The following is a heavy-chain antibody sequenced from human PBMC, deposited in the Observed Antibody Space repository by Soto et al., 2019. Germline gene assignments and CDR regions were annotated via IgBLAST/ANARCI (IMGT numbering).Heavy chain of an antibody. V-gene: IGHV4-34*01. D-gene: IGHD6-19*01. CDR1: SGSISGYY. CDR3: VGGVGGWPDS. J-gene: IGHJ4*02. CDR2: INHSGTT. Sequence: QVHLQQWGAGLLKPSETLSLTCAVYSGSISGYYWSWIRQPPGKGLEWIGEINHSGTTVYNPSPEGRVTISVDTSKNKFSLRLGSVTAADTGVYYCVGGVGGWPDSWGQGTLVTVSS.